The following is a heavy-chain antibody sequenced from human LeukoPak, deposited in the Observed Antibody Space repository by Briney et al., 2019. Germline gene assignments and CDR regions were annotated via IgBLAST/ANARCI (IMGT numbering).Heavy chain of an antibody. Sequence: PGGSLRLSCAVSGFIFSSSAMSWVRQAPGKGLEWVSAISGGGDDTSYADPARGRFTVSRDNSKNTLYLQMNSLRAEDTAVYYCAKDLRVWDHPSFDYWGQGTLVTVSS. V-gene: IGHV3-23*01. CDR3: AKDLRVWDHPSFDY. D-gene: IGHD3-10*01. CDR2: ISGGGDDT. J-gene: IGHJ4*02. CDR1: GFIFSSSA.